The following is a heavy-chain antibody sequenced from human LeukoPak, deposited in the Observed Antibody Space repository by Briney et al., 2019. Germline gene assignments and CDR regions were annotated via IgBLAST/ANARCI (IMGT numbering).Heavy chain of an antibody. Sequence: GGSMRLSCAASGFTFSSYWMHWLRQAPGKGLVWVSRIKSDGSSTSSADSVKGRFTISRDNAKNTLYLQMNSLRVEDTAVYYCAREDYDDNGWYFDLWGRGTLVTVSS. CDR3: AREDYDDNGWYFDL. J-gene: IGHJ2*01. D-gene: IGHD4-17*01. CDR1: GFTFSSYW. CDR2: IKSDGSST. V-gene: IGHV3-74*01.